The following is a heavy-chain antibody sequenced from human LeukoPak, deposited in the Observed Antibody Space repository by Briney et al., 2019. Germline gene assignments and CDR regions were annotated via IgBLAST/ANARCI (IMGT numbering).Heavy chain of an antibody. V-gene: IGHV3-64D*06. CDR2: ISSNGGST. CDR1: GFTFSSYA. CDR3: VKGQAAAGLIYYYYGMDV. J-gene: IGHJ6*02. Sequence: AGGSLRLSCSASGFTFSSYAMHWVRQAPGKGLEYVSAISSNGGSTYYADSVKGRFTISRDNSKNTLYLQMSSLRAEDTAVYYCVKGQAAAGLIYYYYGMDVWGQGTTVTVSS. D-gene: IGHD6-13*01.